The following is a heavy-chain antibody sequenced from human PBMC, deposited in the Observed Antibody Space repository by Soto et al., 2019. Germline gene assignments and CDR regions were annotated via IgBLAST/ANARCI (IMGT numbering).Heavy chain of an antibody. CDR1: GFTFSSYA. V-gene: IGHV3-23*01. J-gene: IGHJ4*02. CDR2: ISGSGGST. Sequence: EVQLLESGGGLVQPGGSLRLSCAASGFTFSSYAMSWVRQAPGKGLEWVSAISGSGGSTYYADSVKGRFTISRDNSKNTLYLQMNSLRAEDTAVYYCAKRDSPLWWLRRGAFDYWGQGTLVTVSS. CDR3: AKRDSPLWWLRRGAFDY. D-gene: IGHD5-12*01.